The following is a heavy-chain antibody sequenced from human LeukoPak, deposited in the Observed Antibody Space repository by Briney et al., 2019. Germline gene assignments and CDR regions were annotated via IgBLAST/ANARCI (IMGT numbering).Heavy chain of an antibody. D-gene: IGHD1-26*01. J-gene: IGHJ4*02. CDR3: AKGGVGSYYYFDY. CDR2: ITGSGGST. Sequence: GGSLRLSCAASGFTFSSYAMSWVRQAPGKGLEKVSAITGSGGSTYYADSVKGRFTISRDNSKNTLYLQMNSLRAEDTAVYYCAKGGVGSYYYFDYWGQGTLVTVSS. CDR1: GFTFSSYA. V-gene: IGHV3-23*01.